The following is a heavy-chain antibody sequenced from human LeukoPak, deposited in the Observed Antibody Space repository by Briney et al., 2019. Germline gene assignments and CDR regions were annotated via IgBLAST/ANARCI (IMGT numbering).Heavy chain of an antibody. V-gene: IGHV3-11*04. J-gene: IGHJ4*02. CDR3: AGRTMVRGVITDGTDY. CDR2: ISSSGSTI. Sequence: GGSLRLSCAASGFTFSDYYMSWIRQAPGKGLEWVSYISSSGSTIYYADSAKGRFTISRDNAKNSLYLQMNSLRAEDTAVCYCAGRTMVRGVITDGTDYWGQGTLVTVSS. CDR1: GFTFSDYY. D-gene: IGHD3-10*01.